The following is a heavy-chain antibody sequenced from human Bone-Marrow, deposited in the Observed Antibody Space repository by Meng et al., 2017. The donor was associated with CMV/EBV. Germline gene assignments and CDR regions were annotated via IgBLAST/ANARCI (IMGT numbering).Heavy chain of an antibody. V-gene: IGHV3-30*04. CDR3: ARGGPDIVAVPSPIPVEYGMDV. D-gene: IGHD2-2*02. CDR2: ISYDGSNE. J-gene: IGHJ6*02. CDR1: EFVFSSHA. Sequence: GESLKISCAASEFVFSSHAIHWVRQAPGKGLEWVAVISYDGSNEYTADSVKGRFTISRDNSKNMLFLQMNSLRVDDTAVYYCARGGPDIVAVPSPIPVEYGMDVWGQGTTVTVSS.